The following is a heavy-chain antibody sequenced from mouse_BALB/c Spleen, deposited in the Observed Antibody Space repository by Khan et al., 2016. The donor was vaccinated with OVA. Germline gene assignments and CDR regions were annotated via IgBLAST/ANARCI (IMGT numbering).Heavy chain of an antibody. Sequence: EVQRVESGGDLVKPGGSLKLSCAASGFTFSSYGMSWVRQTPDKRLEWVAIIISGDIYTYYPDSVKGRFTISRDNAKNTLYLQMSSLKSEDTAMYYCARQWYGGGFAYWGQGTLVTVSA. V-gene: IGHV5-6*01. CDR2: IISGDIYT. D-gene: IGHD1-1*01. CDR1: GFTFSSYG. J-gene: IGHJ3*01. CDR3: ARQWYGGGFAY.